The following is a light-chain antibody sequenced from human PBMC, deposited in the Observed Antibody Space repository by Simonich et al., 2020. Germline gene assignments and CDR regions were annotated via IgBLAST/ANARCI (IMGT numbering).Light chain of an antibody. CDR3: AAWDDSLSGSWV. CDR2: RNN. J-gene: IGLJ3*02. CDR1: SSNIGSNY. V-gene: IGLV1-47*01. Sequence: QSVLTQPPSASGTPGQRVTISCSGSSSNIGSNYVYWYQQLPGTAPKLLIYRNNHRPSGVPARFSGSKSGTSASLAISGLRSEDEADYYCAAWDDSLSGSWVFGGGTKLTVL.